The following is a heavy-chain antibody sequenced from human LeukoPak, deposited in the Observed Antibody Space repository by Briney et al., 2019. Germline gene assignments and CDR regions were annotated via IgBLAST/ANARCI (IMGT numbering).Heavy chain of an antibody. D-gene: IGHD2-2*01. V-gene: IGHV3-21*01. Sequence: GGSLRLSCAASGFTFSSYSMNWVRQAPGKGLEWVSSISSSSSYIYYADSVKGRFTISRDNAKNSLYLQMNSLRAEDTAVYYCARVEYCSSTSCSSHAFDIWGQGTMVTVSS. CDR1: GFTFSSYS. J-gene: IGHJ3*02. CDR3: ARVEYCSSTSCSSHAFDI. CDR2: ISSSSSYI.